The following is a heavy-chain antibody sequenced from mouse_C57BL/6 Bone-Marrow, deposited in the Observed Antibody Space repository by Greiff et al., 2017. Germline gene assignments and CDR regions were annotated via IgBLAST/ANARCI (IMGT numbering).Heavy chain of an antibody. CDR2: IRNKANNHAT. Sequence: EVKVEESGGGLVQPGGSMKLSCAASGFTFSDAWMDWVRQSPEKGLEWVAEIRNKANNHATYYAESVKGRFTISRDDSKSSVYLQMNSLRAEDTGIYYCTRKAQDQAWCAYWGQGTLVTVSA. CDR3: TRKAQDQAWCAY. J-gene: IGHJ3*01. V-gene: IGHV6-6*01. D-gene: IGHD3-2*02. CDR1: GFTFSDAW.